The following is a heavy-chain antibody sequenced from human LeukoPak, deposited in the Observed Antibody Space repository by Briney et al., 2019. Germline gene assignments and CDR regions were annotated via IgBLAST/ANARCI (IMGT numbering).Heavy chain of an antibody. D-gene: IGHD1-14*01. V-gene: IGHV4-59*01. CDR2: IYYTGST. Sequence: PSETLSLTCTVSGGSISTYYWSWIRQPPGKGLEGIGYIYYTGSTSYNPSLKSRVTMSLDASKNQFSLELNSVTPADTAVYYCARGGNHWPQWWFDPWGRGTLVSVSS. J-gene: IGHJ5*02. CDR3: ARGGNHWPQWWFDP. CDR1: GGSISTYY.